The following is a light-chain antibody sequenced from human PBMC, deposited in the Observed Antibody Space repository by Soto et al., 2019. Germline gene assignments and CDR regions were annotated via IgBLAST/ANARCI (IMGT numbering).Light chain of an antibody. CDR2: GAS. CDR3: PHHQVWPLS. CDR1: QSVSSY. V-gene: IGKV3-15*01. J-gene: IGKJ1*01. Sequence: EIVLTQPPATLSVSPGERATLSCRASQSVSSYLVWYQQKPGQAPRLLISGASTRAAGIPARFSGSGSGTDFTLTISTLQSDDSAVCYCPHHQVWPLSFGQGSKVQSK.